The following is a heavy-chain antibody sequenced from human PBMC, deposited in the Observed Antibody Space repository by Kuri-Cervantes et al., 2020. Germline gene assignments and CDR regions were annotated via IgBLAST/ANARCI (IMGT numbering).Heavy chain of an antibody. CDR1: GGSFSGYH. CDR3: ARVGILGFAR. CDR2: INHSGST. Sequence: SETLSLTCAVYGGSFSGYHWSWIRQPPGKGLEWIGEINHSGSTNYNPSLKSRVTISVDTSKNQFSLKLSSVTAADTAVYYCARVGILGFARWGQGTLVTVSS. D-gene: IGHD2-21*01. V-gene: IGHV4-34*01. J-gene: IGHJ4*02.